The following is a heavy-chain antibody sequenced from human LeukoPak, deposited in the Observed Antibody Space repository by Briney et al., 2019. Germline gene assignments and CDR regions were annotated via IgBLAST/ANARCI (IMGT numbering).Heavy chain of an antibody. CDR2: INPNSGGT. CDR3: ARVTRPTTVTINWFDP. J-gene: IGHJ5*02. CDR1: GYTFTGYY. Sequence: ASVKVSCKASGYTFTGYYMHWVRQAPGQGREWMGWINPNSGGTNYAQKFQGRVTMTRDTSISTAYMALSGLRSDDTAVYYCARVTRPTTVTINWFDPWGQGTLVTVSS. V-gene: IGHV1-2*02. D-gene: IGHD4-11*01.